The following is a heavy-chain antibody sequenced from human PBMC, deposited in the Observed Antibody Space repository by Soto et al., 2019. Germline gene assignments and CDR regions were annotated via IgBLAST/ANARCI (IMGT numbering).Heavy chain of an antibody. CDR1: GFTFSSYA. CDR2: ISYDGSNK. Sequence: TVGSLRLSCAASGFTFSSYAMHWVRQAPGKGLEWVAVISYDGSNKYYADSVKGRFTISRDNSKNTLYLQMNSLRAEDTAVYYCAREVIVVVTAPAFDIWGQGTMVTVSS. V-gene: IGHV3-30-3*01. J-gene: IGHJ3*02. D-gene: IGHD2-21*02. CDR3: AREVIVVVTAPAFDI.